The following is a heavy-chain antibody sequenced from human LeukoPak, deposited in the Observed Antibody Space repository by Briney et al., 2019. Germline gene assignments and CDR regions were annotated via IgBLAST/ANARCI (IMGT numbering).Heavy chain of an antibody. D-gene: IGHD5-18*01. V-gene: IGHV4-38-2*02. CDR3: ARSIQLWPRAAFDI. Sequence: PSETLSLTCTVSGYSISSGYYWGWIRPPPGKGLEWIGSIYHSGSTYYNPSLKSRVTISVDTSKNQFSLKLSSVTAADTAVYYCARSIQLWPRAAFDIWGQGTMVTVSS. CDR2: IYHSGST. J-gene: IGHJ3*02. CDR1: GYSISSGYY.